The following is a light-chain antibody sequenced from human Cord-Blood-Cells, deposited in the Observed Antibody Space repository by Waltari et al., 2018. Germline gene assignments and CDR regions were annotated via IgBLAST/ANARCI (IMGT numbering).Light chain of an antibody. Sequence: QSALTQPASVSGSPGPSITIPCPGTSSDVGSYTLVSWYQQHPGKAPKLMIYEGSKRPSGVSNRFSGSKSGNTASLTISGLQAEDEADYYCCSYAGSSTFVFGTGTKVTVL. V-gene: IGLV2-23*01. CDR3: CSYAGSSTFV. J-gene: IGLJ1*01. CDR2: EGS. CDR1: SSDVGSYTL.